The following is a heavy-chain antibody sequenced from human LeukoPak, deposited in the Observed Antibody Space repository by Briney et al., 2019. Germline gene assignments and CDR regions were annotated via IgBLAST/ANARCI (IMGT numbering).Heavy chain of an antibody. J-gene: IGHJ4*02. CDR2: ISYDGSKK. CDR3: AKDNSGYSSSWFDY. D-gene: IGHD6-13*01. V-gene: IGHV3-30*04. CDR1: TFTFNNYA. Sequence: GGSLRLSCAASTFTFNNYAMHWVRQAPGKGLEWVAVISYDGSKKYYADSVKGRFTISRDNSKNTLYLQVNSLRPEDTAVYYCAKDNSGYSSSWFDYWGQGTLVTVSS.